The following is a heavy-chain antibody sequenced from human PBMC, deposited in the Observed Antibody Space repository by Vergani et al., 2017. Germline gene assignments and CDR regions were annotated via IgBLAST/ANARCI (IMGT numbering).Heavy chain of an antibody. J-gene: IGHJ4*02. CDR3: ARGSSGWYYFDY. CDR2: ISSSSSYI. Sequence: EVQLVESGGGLVKPGGSLRLSCAASGFTFSSYSMNWVRQAPGKGLEWVSSISSSSSYIYYADSVKGRFTISRYNAKNSLYLQMNSLRAEDTAVYYCARGSSGWYYFDYWGQGTLVTVSS. CDR1: GFTFSSYS. D-gene: IGHD6-19*01. V-gene: IGHV3-21*01.